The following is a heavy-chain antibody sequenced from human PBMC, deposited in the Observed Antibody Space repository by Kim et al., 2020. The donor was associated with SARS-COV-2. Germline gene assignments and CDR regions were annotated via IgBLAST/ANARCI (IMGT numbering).Heavy chain of an antibody. Sequence: GGSLRLSCADSGFTFSNYAMHWVRQAPGKGLEWVAVISYDGSNKYYADSVKGRFTISRDNSKTTLYLQMNSLRAEDTAVYYCARDVNELGYCSSTSCYGGRYGMDVWGRGTRVPVSS. CDR3: ARDVNELGYCSSTSCYGGRYGMDV. V-gene: IGHV3-30-3*01. J-gene: IGHJ6*04. CDR1: GFTFSNYA. D-gene: IGHD2-2*01. CDR2: ISYDGSNK.